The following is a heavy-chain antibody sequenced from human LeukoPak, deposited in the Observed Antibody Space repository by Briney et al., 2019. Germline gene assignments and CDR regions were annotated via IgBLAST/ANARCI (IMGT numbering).Heavy chain of an antibody. D-gene: IGHD6-19*01. CDR3: ARGKEMTAVAGYYSFDY. V-gene: IGHV4-4*07. Sequence: KPSENLSLTCTVSGGSISGHYWTWIRQPAGRGLEWIGRIYSSGSTYYNPSLMSQVTISLDTSNNQFSLRVTSVTAADTAVYYCARGKEMTAVAGYYSFDYWGQGTLVSVSS. J-gene: IGHJ4*02. CDR2: IYSSGST. CDR1: GGSISGHY.